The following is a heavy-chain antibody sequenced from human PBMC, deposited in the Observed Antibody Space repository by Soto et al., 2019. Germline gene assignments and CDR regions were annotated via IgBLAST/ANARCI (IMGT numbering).Heavy chain of an antibody. J-gene: IGHJ4*02. CDR1: GGTFSSYA. CDR2: IIPIFGTA. Sequence: ASVKVSCKSSGGTFSSYAISWVRQAPGQGLEWMGGIIPIFGTANYAQKFQGRITNSAEKSTSTAYMELSSLRSEDTAVYYCARDNPRDGYNLDYWGQGTLVNVAS. V-gene: IGHV1-69*06. CDR3: ARDNPRDGYNLDY. D-gene: IGHD5-12*01.